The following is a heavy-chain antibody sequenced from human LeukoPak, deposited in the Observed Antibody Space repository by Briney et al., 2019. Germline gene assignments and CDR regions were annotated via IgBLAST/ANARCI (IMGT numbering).Heavy chain of an antibody. CDR2: ISYDGSNK. V-gene: IGHV3-30*04. Sequence: PGGSLRLSCAASGFTFSSYAMHWVRQAPGKGLEGVAVISYDGSNKYYADSVKGRFTISRDNSKNTLYLQMNSLRAEDTAVYYCARDYYGSGSYYSAGLLDYWGQGTLVTVSS. CDR1: GFTFSSYA. D-gene: IGHD3-10*01. J-gene: IGHJ4*02. CDR3: ARDYYGSGSYYSAGLLDY.